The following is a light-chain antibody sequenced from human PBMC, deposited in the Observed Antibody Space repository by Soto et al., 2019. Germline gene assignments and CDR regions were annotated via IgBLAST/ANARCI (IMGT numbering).Light chain of an antibody. J-gene: IGKJ2*01. Sequence: DIVMTQSPDSLAVSLDERATVSCTSSQSILNNSNNKNYLAWYQQKPGRPPKLLIYWASTRESGVPDRFSGSGSGTEFPLTISRLQAEDVAVYYCQQYFTSPPAFGQGTKLEI. V-gene: IGKV4-1*01. CDR3: QQYFTSPPA. CDR2: WAS. CDR1: QSILNNSNNKNY.